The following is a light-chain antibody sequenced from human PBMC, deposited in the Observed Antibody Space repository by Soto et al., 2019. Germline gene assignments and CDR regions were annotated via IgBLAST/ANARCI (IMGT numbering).Light chain of an antibody. CDR1: SADVGNYDL. V-gene: IGLV2-23*01. CDR2: EDN. Sequence: QSVLTQPASVSGSPGQSITISCTGTSADVGNYDLVSWFQHHPGKAPQLIIYEDNKRPSGVSNRFSGSKSGNTASLTISVLQAEDEADFYCCSYAGSSTIFGGGTKLTVL. J-gene: IGLJ2*01. CDR3: CSYAGSSTI.